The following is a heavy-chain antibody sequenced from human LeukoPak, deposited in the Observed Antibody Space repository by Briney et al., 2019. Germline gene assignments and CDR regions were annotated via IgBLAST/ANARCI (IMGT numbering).Heavy chain of an antibody. CDR2: MNPNSGNT. CDR3: ARAKKRNYYGSGSYYFDY. Sequence: ASVKVSCKASGYTFTSYDINWVRQATGQGLEWMGWMNPNSGNTGYAQKFQGRVTMTRNTSISTAYMELSSLRSEDTAVYYCARAKKRNYYGSGSYYFDYWGQGTLVTVSS. CDR1: GYTFTSYD. J-gene: IGHJ4*02. D-gene: IGHD3-10*01. V-gene: IGHV1-8*01.